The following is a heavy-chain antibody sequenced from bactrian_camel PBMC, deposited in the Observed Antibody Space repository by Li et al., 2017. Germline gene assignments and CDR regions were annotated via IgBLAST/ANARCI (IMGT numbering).Heavy chain of an antibody. Sequence: VQLVESGGGLVQTGGSLRPSCAASGFTFSRSYISWVRQAPGKGLEWVATMYTGGSNITYANSVKGRFTIARDNTKDTVYLQMLGLKSEDTPCITVPPDTGTPMSIDTGARGPRSPSP. J-gene: IGHJ4*01. CDR3: PPDTGTPMSIDT. D-gene: IGHD6*01. CDR1: GFTFSRSY. CDR2: MYTGGSNI. V-gene: IGHV3-2*01.